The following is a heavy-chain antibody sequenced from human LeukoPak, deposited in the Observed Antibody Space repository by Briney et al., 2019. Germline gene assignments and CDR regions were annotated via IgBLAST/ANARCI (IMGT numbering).Heavy chain of an antibody. CDR2: IYSDGRT. V-gene: IGHV3-53*01. CDR1: GFTVSNKY. CDR3: AKPDGDYVGQLDAFDI. J-gene: IGHJ3*02. Sequence: PGVSLRLSCAASGFTVSNKYMTWVRQAPGKGLEWVPLIYSDGRTYYADSVKGRFTVSRDNSKNTLYLQMNSLRAEDTAVFYCAKPDGDYVGQLDAFDIWGQGTMVTVSS. D-gene: IGHD4-17*01.